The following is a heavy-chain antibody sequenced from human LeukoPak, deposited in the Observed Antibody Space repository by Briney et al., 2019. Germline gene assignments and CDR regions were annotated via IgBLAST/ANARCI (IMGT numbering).Heavy chain of an antibody. CDR3: AKPLTPIVVVVAASFDY. J-gene: IGHJ4*02. CDR1: GFFFSTYA. Sequence: GGSLRLSCAASGFFFSTYAMSWVRQPPGKGLEWVSGISGSDGTAYYADSVKGRFTISRDNSKNTLYLQMNSLRAEDTAVYYCAKPLTPIVVVVAASFDYWGQGTLVTVSS. D-gene: IGHD2-15*01. CDR2: ISGSDGTA. V-gene: IGHV3-23*01.